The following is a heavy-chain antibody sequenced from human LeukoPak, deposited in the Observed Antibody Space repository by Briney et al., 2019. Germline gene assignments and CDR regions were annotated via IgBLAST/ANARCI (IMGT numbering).Heavy chain of an antibody. Sequence: PSETLSLTCAVYGGSFSGYYWSWIRQPPGKGLEWIGYIYYSGSTNYNPSLKSRVTISVDTSKNQFSLKLSSVTAADTAVYYCARGRDDSSGYYYVYFDYWGQGTLVTVSS. D-gene: IGHD3-22*01. J-gene: IGHJ4*02. CDR1: GGSFSGYY. V-gene: IGHV4-59*01. CDR3: ARGRDDSSGYYYVYFDY. CDR2: IYYSGST.